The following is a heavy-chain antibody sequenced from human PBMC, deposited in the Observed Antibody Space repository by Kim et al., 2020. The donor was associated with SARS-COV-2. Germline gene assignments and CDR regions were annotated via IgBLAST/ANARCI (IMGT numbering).Heavy chain of an antibody. CDR2: ISGSGDTI. CDR3: ARDFSGRFGDY. J-gene: IGHJ4*02. CDR1: GFTFSTYE. Sequence: GGSLRLSCAASGFTFSTYEMNWVRQTPGKGLEWVSYISGSGDTIYYADFVKGRFTISRDNAQNTLYLQMNRLRAEDTAVYYCARDFSGRFGDYWGQGTLV. V-gene: IGHV3-48*03. D-gene: IGHD3-10*01.